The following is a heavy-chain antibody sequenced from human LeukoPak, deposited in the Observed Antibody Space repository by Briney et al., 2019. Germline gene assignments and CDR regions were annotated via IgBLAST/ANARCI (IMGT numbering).Heavy chain of an antibody. J-gene: IGHJ4*02. D-gene: IGHD6-19*01. V-gene: IGHV3-7*01. CDR2: IKQDGSEK. CDR3: ARDTQWLVSFDY. CDR1: GFIFSQYS. Sequence: PGGSLRLSCAASGFIFSQYSMNWVRQAPGKGLEWVANIKQDGSEKYYVDSVKGRFTISRDNAKNSLYLQMNSLRAEDTAVYYCARDTQWLVSFDYWGQGTLVTVSS.